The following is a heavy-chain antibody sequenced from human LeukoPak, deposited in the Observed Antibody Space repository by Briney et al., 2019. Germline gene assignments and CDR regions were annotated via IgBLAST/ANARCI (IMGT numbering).Heavy chain of an antibody. CDR2: ISSSSSYI. CDR3: ARGRKSAAAYYFDY. V-gene: IGHV3-21*01. Sequence: GGSLRLSCAASGFTFSSYSMNWVRQAPGKGLEWVSSISSSSSYINYADSVKGRFTISRDNTDNSLYLQMDSLRAEDTAVYYCARGRKSAAAYYFDYWGQGTLVTVSS. J-gene: IGHJ4*02. D-gene: IGHD6-13*01. CDR1: GFTFSSYS.